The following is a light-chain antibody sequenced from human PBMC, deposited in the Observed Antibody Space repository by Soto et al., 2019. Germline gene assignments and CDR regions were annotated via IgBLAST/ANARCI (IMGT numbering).Light chain of an antibody. CDR3: CSYAGSQPFVV. Sequence: QSALTQPASVSGSPGQSITISCTGTSIDVGTYHLVSWYRQYPGTAPKLLLYEVTKLPSGVSSRFSGSKSGNTASLTISGLQAEDEADYFCCSYAGSQPFVVFGGGTKVTVL. V-gene: IGLV2-23*02. CDR2: EVT. J-gene: IGLJ2*01. CDR1: SIDVGTYHL.